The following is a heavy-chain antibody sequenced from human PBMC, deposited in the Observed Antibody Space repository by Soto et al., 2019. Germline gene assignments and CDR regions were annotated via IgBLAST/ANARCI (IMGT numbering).Heavy chain of an antibody. J-gene: IGHJ2*01. CDR2: ISFDGSNE. CDR1: GFTFSSYA. CDR3: ARDESTYSYGPEINWYFDL. V-gene: IGHV3-30-3*01. Sequence: QEQLVESGGGVVQPGRSLRLSCAASGFTFSSYAMHWVRQTPGKGLEWVAVISFDGSNEYYADFVKGRFTISRDNSKNTLXXXVISLRVEDTALYYCARDESTYSYGPEINWYFDLWGRGTLVTVSS. D-gene: IGHD5-18*01.